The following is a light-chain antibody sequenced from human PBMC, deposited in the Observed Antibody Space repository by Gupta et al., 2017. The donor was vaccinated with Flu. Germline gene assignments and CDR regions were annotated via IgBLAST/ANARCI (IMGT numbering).Light chain of an antibody. J-gene: IGKJ4*01. CDR1: QSVTNSC. V-gene: IGKV3-20*01. Sequence: EMVLTQSPGTLSLSPGERATLSCRASQSVTNSCLAGYQQQPGQEPRLLIYGASSRATGIPDRFCGSGSGTDFTLTISSLEPGDFSVYYCQQYSSPSLTFGGGTKVEIK. CDR3: QQYSSPSLT. CDR2: GAS.